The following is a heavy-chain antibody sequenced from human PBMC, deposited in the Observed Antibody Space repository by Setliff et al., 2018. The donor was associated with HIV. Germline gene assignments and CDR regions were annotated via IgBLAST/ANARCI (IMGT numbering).Heavy chain of an antibody. CDR3: ARDLAYCSGGSCYRPFIYYFYYMDV. Sequence: GASVKVSCKASGFSFDDYYIHWVRQAPGQGLEWMGCVIPNSGKTYYAQEFQGRVTMTSDTSINTAYMEVSWLTSDDTAIYYCARDLAYCSGGSCYRPFIYYFYYMDVWGKGATVTV. CDR1: GFSFDDYY. J-gene: IGHJ6*03. CDR2: VIPNSGKT. D-gene: IGHD2-15*01. V-gene: IGHV1-2*02.